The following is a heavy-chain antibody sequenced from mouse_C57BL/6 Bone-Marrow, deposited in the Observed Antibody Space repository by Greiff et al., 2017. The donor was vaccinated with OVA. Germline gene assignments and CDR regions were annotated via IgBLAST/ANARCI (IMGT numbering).Heavy chain of an antibody. D-gene: IGHD2-2*01. CDR1: GYTFTGYW. CDR3: ARDTRLQREFAY. CDR2: ILPGSGCT. J-gene: IGHJ3*01. V-gene: IGHV1-9*01. Sequence: QVQLQQSGAELMKPGASVKLSCKATGYTFTGYWIEWVKQRPGHGLEWIGEILPGSGCTNYNEKFKGKATFTADTSSNTAYMQLSSLTTEDSAIYYCARDTRLQREFAYWGQGTLVTVSA.